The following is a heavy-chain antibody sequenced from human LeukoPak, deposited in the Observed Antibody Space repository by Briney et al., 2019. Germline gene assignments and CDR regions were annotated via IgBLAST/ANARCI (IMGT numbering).Heavy chain of an antibody. CDR2: ISSSNHYI. D-gene: IGHD5-18*01. CDR1: GFTFSTYS. CDR3: ARGRPLDTAMLLDY. Sequence: PGGSLRLSCAASGFTFSTYSMNWVRQAPGKGLEWVSSISSSNHYIYYGDSVKGRFTISRDNAKNSLYLQMNSLRAEDTAVYYCARGRPLDTAMLLDYWGQGTLVTVSS. V-gene: IGHV3-21*01. J-gene: IGHJ4*02.